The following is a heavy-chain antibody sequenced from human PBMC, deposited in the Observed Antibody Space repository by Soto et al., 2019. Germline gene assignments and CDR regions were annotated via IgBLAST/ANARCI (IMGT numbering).Heavy chain of an antibody. V-gene: IGHV1-69*08. D-gene: IGHD3-22*01. CDR1: GGTFSSYT. CDR3: ARDRIDSSGYGYDY. J-gene: IGHJ4*02. Sequence: QVQLVQSGAEVKKPGSSVKVSCKASGGTFSSYTISWVRQAPGQGLEWMGRIIPILGIANYAQKFQGRVTIAADKSASTAYMELSSLRSEDTAVYYCARDRIDSSGYGYDYWGQGTLVTVSS. CDR2: IIPILGIA.